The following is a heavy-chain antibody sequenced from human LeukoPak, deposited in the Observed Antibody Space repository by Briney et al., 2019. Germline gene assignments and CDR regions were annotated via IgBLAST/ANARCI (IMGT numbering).Heavy chain of an antibody. V-gene: IGHV4-30-4*01. Sequence: SETLSLTCTVSGGSISSGDYYWSWIRQPPGKGLEWIGYIYYSGSTYYNPSLKSRVTISVDTSKNQFSLKLSSVTAADTAVYYCARDRYYYDSSGYYYVNYFDHWGQGTLVTVSS. J-gene: IGHJ4*02. D-gene: IGHD3-22*01. CDR3: ARDRYYYDSSGYYYVNYFDH. CDR2: IYYSGST. CDR1: GGSISSGDYY.